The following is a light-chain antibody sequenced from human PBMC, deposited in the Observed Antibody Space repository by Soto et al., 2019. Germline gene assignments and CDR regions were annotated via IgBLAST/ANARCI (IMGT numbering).Light chain of an antibody. J-gene: IGKJ1*01. CDR1: QSVSSSF. Sequence: EIVLTQSPGTLSLSPGERAILTCRASQSVSSSFLAWYQQKPGQAPRPLIYGASSRATGIPDRFSGSGSGTDFTLTISRLEPEDFAVYYCQQYDSSPWTFGQGTNVEIK. CDR3: QQYDSSPWT. V-gene: IGKV3-20*01. CDR2: GAS.